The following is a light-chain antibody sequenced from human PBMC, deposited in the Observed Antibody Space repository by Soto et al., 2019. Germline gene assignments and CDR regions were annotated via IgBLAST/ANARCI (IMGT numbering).Light chain of an antibody. V-gene: IGKV3-20*01. J-gene: IGKJ4*01. Sequence: EIVLTQSPGTLSLSPGERATLSCRASQSVSSGQLGWYQQKPGQAPRLLIYGASSRAAGTPDRFSGSGSGTDFTLSISVLDPEDFAVYYCQQYGGSPKVTFGGGTKVDIK. CDR3: QQYGGSPKVT. CDR2: GAS. CDR1: QSVSSGQ.